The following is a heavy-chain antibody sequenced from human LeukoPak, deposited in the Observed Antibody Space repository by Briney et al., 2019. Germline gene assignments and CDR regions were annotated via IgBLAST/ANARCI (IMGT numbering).Heavy chain of an antibody. J-gene: IGHJ4*02. CDR3: ARHPVRAAGPQDF. Sequence: SETLSLTCAVSGYSISSGYYWGWVRQPPGKGLEWIGSIYHSGITYYNTSLKSRVTMSVDTSKNQFSLKLSSVTAADTAVYYCARHPVRAAGPQDFWGQGTLVTVSS. CDR2: IYHSGIT. CDR1: GYSISSGYY. D-gene: IGHD6-13*01. V-gene: IGHV4-38-2*01.